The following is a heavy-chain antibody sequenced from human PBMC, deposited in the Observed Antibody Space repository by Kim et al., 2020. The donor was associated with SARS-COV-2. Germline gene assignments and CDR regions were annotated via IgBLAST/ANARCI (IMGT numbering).Heavy chain of an antibody. CDR2: INPNSGGT. CDR1: GYTFTGYY. CDR3: ARDSRARWVPAASTSGGYGMDV. J-gene: IGHJ6*02. Sequence: ASVKVSCKASGYTFTGYYMHWVRQAPGQGLEWMGWINPNSGGTNYAQKFQGSVTMTRDTSISTAYMELSRLRSDDTAVYYCARDSRARWVPAASTSGGYGMDVWGQGTTVTVSS. D-gene: IGHD2-2*01. V-gene: IGHV1-2*02.